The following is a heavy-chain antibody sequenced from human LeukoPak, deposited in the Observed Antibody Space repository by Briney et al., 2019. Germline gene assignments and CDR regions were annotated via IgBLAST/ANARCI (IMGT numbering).Heavy chain of an antibody. CDR1: GFTLSSNS. V-gene: IGHV3-21*01. CDR3: ARDHRSIAAAGTDY. J-gene: IGHJ4*02. D-gene: IGHD6-13*01. Sequence: TGGSLRLSCAASGFTLSSNSMNWDRPAPGKGLEWVSSISSSSSYIYYADSVKGRFTISRDNAKNSLYLQMNSLRAEDTAVYYCARDHRSIAAAGTDYWGQGTLVTVSS. CDR2: ISSSSSYI.